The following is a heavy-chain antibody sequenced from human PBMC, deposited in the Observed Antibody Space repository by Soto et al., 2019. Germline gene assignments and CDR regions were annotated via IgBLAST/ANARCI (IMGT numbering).Heavy chain of an antibody. CDR1: GGSISSYY. CDR3: ARDNPPYSSSCYYFGY. J-gene: IGHJ4*02. D-gene: IGHD6-13*01. CDR2: IYYSGST. V-gene: IGHV4-59*01. Sequence: PSETLSLTCTVSGGSISSYYWSWIRQPPGKGLEWIGYIYYSGSTNYNPSLKSRVTISVDTSKNQFSLKLSSVTAADTAVYYCARDNPPYSSSCYYFGYGGRGTLVPVPS.